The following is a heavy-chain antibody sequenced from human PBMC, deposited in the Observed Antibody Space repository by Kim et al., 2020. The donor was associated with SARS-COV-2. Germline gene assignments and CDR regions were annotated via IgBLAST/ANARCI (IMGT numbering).Heavy chain of an antibody. Sequence: KSRVTISVDTSKNQFSLKLSSVTAADTAVYYCARIGYSSSWYDRSYGMDVWGQGTTVTVSS. V-gene: IGHV4-30-2*04. J-gene: IGHJ6*02. CDR3: ARIGYSSSWYDRSYGMDV. D-gene: IGHD6-13*01.